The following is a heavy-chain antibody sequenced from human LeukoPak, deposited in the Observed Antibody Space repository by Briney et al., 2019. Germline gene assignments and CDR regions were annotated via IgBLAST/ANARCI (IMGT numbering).Heavy chain of an antibody. Sequence: GGSLRLYCAASGFTFSSYAMSWVRQAQGKGLEWVSAISGSGGSTYYANSVKGRFTITRDNSKNTLYLQINSLRADDTAVYCCAKVVGWYVYYYYYGMDVWRQGTTVTVSS. D-gene: IGHD6-19*01. CDR2: ISGSGGST. CDR1: GFTFSSYA. CDR3: AKVVGWYVYYYYYGMDV. J-gene: IGHJ6*02. V-gene: IGHV3-23*01.